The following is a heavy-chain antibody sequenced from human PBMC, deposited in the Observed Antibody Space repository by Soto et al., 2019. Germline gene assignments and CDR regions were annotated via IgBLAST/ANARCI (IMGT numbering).Heavy chain of an antibody. J-gene: IGHJ4*02. D-gene: IGHD2-21*02. CDR3: AKALYCGGDCYPTTLDY. CDR2: ISSTTNYI. Sequence: GGSLRLSCAASGFTFTRYSMNWVRQAPGKGLEWVSSISSTTNYIYYGDSMKGRFTISRDNAKNSLYLEMNSLRAEDTAVYYCAKALYCGGDCYPTTLDYWGQGTLVTVSS. CDR1: GFTFTRYS. V-gene: IGHV3-21*06.